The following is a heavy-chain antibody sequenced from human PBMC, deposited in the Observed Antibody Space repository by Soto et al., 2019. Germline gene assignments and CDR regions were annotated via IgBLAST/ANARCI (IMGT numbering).Heavy chain of an antibody. Sequence: LGESLNISCKGSGYNFTNYWIGLVRQMPGKGLESMGIIYPGDSDTRYSPSFQGQVTISADKSISTAYLQWSSLKASDTAMYYCAGGGVRGVVTRTRDYYGMDVWGQGTTVTVSS. CDR2: IYPGDSDT. J-gene: IGHJ6*02. V-gene: IGHV5-51*01. CDR1: GYNFTNYW. CDR3: AGGGVRGVVTRTRDYYGMDV. D-gene: IGHD3-10*01.